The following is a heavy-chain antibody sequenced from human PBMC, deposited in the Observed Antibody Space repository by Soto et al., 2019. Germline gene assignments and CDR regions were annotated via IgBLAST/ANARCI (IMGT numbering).Heavy chain of an antibody. J-gene: IGHJ4*02. V-gene: IGHV4-4*07. D-gene: IGHD3-10*01. Sequence: SETLSLTCTVSGGSISSYFWSWIRQPAGKGLEWIGRVYSDGSTNYSPSLKSRVSMSVDTSQNQFSLNLSSVTAADTAMYYCARETYAYGQNYWGQGALVTVLL. CDR3: ARETYAYGQNY. CDR1: GGSISSYF. CDR2: VYSDGST.